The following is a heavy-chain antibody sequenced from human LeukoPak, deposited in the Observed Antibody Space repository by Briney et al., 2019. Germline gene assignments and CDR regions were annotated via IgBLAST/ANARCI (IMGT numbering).Heavy chain of an antibody. D-gene: IGHD1-20*01. V-gene: IGHV3-23*01. J-gene: IGHJ5*02. CDR3: AKDGYNWNEKNWFDP. CDR1: GFTFSSYE. CDR2: ISGSGGST. Sequence: PGGSLRLSCAASGFTFSSYEMNWVRQAPGKGLEWVSAISGSGGSTYYADSVKGRFTISRDDSKNTLYLQMNSLRAEDTAVYYCAKDGYNWNEKNWFDPWGQGTLVTVSS.